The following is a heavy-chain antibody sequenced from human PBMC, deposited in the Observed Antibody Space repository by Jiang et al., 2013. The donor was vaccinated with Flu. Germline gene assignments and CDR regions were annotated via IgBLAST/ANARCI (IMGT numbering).Heavy chain of an antibody. J-gene: IGHJ5*02. CDR2: ISSSGSTI. CDR1: GFTFSSYE. D-gene: IGHD2-15*01. V-gene: IGHV3-48*03. CDR3: AREMEGYCSGGSCYSGWFDP. Sequence: GSLRLSCAASGFTFSSYEMNWVRQAPGKGLEWVSYISSSGSTIYYADSVKGRFTISRDNAKNSLYLQMNSLRAEDTAVYYCAREMEGYCSGGSCYSGWFDPWGQGTLVTVSS.